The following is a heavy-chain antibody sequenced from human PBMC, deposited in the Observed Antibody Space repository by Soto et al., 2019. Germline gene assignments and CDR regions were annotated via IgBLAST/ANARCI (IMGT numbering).Heavy chain of an antibody. CDR3: ARVYSNSFRFYCYYHGMDV. Sequence: WALRLSCAASGFTFSSYWMSWVRQAPGKGLEWVANIKQDGSEKYYVDSVKGRFTISRDNAKNSLYLQMNSLRAEDMAVYYCARVYSNSFRFYCYYHGMDVWGQGTTVTVS. CDR1: GFTFSSYW. J-gene: IGHJ6*02. D-gene: IGHD6-6*01. V-gene: IGHV3-7*01. CDR2: IKQDGSEK.